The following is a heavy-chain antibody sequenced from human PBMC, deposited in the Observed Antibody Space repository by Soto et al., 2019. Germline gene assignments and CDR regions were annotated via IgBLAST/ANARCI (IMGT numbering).Heavy chain of an antibody. J-gene: IGHJ4*02. Sequence: ASVKVSCKASGYTFTSYYMHWVRQAPGQGLEWMGIINPSGGSTSYAQKFQGRVTMTRDTSTSTVYMELSGLRSEDTAVYYCARVDSSGYYLGYWGQGTLVTVSS. CDR3: ARVDSSGYYLGY. CDR2: INPSGGST. V-gene: IGHV1-46*01. D-gene: IGHD3-22*01. CDR1: GYTFTSYY.